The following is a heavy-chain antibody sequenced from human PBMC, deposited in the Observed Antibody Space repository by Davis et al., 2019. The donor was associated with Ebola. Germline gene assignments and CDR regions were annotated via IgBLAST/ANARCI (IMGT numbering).Heavy chain of an antibody. J-gene: IGHJ4*02. Sequence: PGGSLRLSCAASGLSFTHYWMHWVRQAPGKGLVWVLRIDSDGSSTTYEDSVKGRFTISRDNAKNMLYLQMNSLRGEDSAVYYCARGRSTSSSFDYWGQGARVTI. D-gene: IGHD1-26*01. V-gene: IGHV3-74*01. CDR1: GLSFTHYW. CDR2: IDSDGSST. CDR3: ARGRSTSSSFDY.